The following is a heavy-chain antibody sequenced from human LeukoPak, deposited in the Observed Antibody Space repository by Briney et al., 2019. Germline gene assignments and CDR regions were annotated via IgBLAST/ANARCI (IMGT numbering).Heavy chain of an antibody. D-gene: IGHD3-3*01. CDR3: AKVGVIFGGADYYYYMDV. CDR1: GFTFSSYG. V-gene: IGHV3-33*06. J-gene: IGHJ6*03. Sequence: PGGSLRLSCAASGFTFSSYGMHWVRQAPGKGLEWVAVIWYDGSNKYYADSVKGRFTISRDNSKNTLYLQMNSLRAEDTAVYYCAKVGVIFGGADYYYYMDVWGKGTTVTVSS. CDR2: IWYDGSNK.